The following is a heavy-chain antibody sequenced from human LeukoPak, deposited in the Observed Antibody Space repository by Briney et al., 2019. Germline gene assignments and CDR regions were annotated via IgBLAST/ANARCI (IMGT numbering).Heavy chain of an antibody. Sequence: GGSLRLPCAASGFTFSSYAMHWVRQAPGKGLEWVAVISYDGSKKYYADSVKGPFTLTRANSKNTLYLQMNSLRAADTAVYYCARAGGHIVVVVAAYFDYWGQGTLVTVSS. CDR3: ARAGGHIVVVVAAYFDY. D-gene: IGHD2-15*01. V-gene: IGHV3-30*04. CDR2: ISYDGSKK. CDR1: GFTFSSYA. J-gene: IGHJ4*02.